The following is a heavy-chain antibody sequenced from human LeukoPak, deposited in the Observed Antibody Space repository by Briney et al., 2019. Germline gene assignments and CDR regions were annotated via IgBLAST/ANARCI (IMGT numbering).Heavy chain of an antibody. J-gene: IGHJ4*02. Sequence: HSGGSPRLSCAASGFTFTSYAMHWVRQAPGKGLEWVAFTRYDGSVNYYSDSVTGRFTISRDNSKNTVDLQMNSLRPEDTAVYYCAKDHWGPSSFFEHWGQGTLVIVSS. CDR3: AKDHWGPSSFFEH. CDR2: TRYDGSVN. D-gene: IGHD7-27*01. V-gene: IGHV3-30*02. CDR1: GFTFTSYA.